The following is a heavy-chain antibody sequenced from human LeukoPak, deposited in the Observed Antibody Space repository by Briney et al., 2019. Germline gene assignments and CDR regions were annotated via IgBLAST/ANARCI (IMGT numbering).Heavy chain of an antibody. J-gene: IGHJ4*02. CDR2: IYNSGNT. D-gene: IGHD1-26*01. V-gene: IGHV4-59*01. Sequence: SETLSLTCTVSGGSISIYYWSWIRQPPGKGLEWIGYIYNSGNTIYNPSLRSRVTISVDTSKNQFSLKLNSVTAADTAVYYCMRDRELTYWSQGTLVTVSS. CDR1: GGSISIYY. CDR3: MRDRELTY.